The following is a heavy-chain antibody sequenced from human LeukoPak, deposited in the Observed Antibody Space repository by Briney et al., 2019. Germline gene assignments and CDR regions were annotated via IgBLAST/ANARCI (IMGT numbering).Heavy chain of an antibody. Sequence: GGSLGLSCAASGFTFSSYAMSWVRQAPGKGLEWVSAISGSGGSTYYADSVKGRFTISRDNSKNTLYLQMNSLRAEDTAVYYCAKTSSYDILTGIDYWGQGTLVPVSS. CDR1: GFTFSSYA. J-gene: IGHJ4*02. V-gene: IGHV3-23*01. D-gene: IGHD3-9*01. CDR3: AKTSSYDILTGIDY. CDR2: ISGSGGST.